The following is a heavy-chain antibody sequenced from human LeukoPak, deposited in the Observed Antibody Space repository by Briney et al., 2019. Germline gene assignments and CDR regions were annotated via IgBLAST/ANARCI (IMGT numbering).Heavy chain of an antibody. J-gene: IGHJ4*02. CDR1: GYTFTGHY. D-gene: IGHD3-10*01. V-gene: IGHV1-2*02. CDR3: ARALDQTAYYGSGIGDY. CDR2: INSNSGDT. Sequence: ASVKVSCKASGYTFTGHYIHWVRQAPGQGLEWMGWINSNSGDTNYAQKFQGRVTMTSDTSMSTAYMELSRLRSDDTAVYYCARALDQTAYYGSGIGDYWGQGTLVTVSS.